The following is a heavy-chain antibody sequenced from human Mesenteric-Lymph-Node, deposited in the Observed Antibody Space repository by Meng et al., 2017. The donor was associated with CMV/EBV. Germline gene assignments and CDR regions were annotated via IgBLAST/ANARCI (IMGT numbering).Heavy chain of an antibody. CDR1: GFNFLNYA. CDR2: ISASGGSR. Sequence: EVQLLESGGGLAQPVGSLRVSCAVSGFNFLNYAMTWVRQAPGKGLEWVSTISASGGSRYYADSVQGRFSVSRDNYKNTLYLQMNSLRAEDTAVYYCAKDPEGYWGQGTLVTVSS. CDR3: AKDPEGY. V-gene: IGHV3-23*01. J-gene: IGHJ4*02.